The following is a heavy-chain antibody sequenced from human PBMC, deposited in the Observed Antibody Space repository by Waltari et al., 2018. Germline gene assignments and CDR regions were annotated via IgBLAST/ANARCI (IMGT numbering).Heavy chain of an antibody. D-gene: IGHD6-19*01. Sequence: EVQLVQSGGGLIQPGGSLRLPCAASGFTVRSNYMSWVRQAPGKGLEWVSVIDSGGSTYYADSVKGRFTISRDNSKNTLYLQMNSLRAEDTAVYYCARGHSSGWFPSGVFDYWGQGTLVTVSS. CDR1: GFTVRSNY. V-gene: IGHV3-53*01. J-gene: IGHJ4*02. CDR2: IDSGGST. CDR3: ARGHSSGWFPSGVFDY.